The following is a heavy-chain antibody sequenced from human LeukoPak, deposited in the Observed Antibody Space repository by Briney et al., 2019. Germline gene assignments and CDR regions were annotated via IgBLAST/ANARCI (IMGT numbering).Heavy chain of an antibody. Sequence: SETLSLTCGVYGGSFSGYYWSWIRQPPGKGLEWIGEINHSGSTNYNPSLKSRVTISVDTSKNQFSLKLSSVTAADTAVYYCARVHVGADPVPDHWGQGTLVTVSS. J-gene: IGHJ4*02. CDR3: ARVHVGADPVPDH. CDR1: GGSFSGYY. CDR2: INHSGST. D-gene: IGHD1-26*01. V-gene: IGHV4-34*01.